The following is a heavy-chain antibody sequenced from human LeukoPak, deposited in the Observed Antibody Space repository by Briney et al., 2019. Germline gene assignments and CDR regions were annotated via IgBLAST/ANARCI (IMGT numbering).Heavy chain of an antibody. CDR2: IIPIFGTA. CDR1: GYTFTSYS. V-gene: IGHV1-69*13. D-gene: IGHD5-12*01. CDR3: ARVRIVATIRVGYYFDY. J-gene: IGHJ4*02. Sequence: ASVKVSCKASGYTFTSYSLSWVRQAPGQGLEWMGGIIPIFGTANYAQKFQGRVTITADESTSTAYMELSSLRSEDTAVYYCARVRIVATIRVGYYFDYWGQGTLVTVSS.